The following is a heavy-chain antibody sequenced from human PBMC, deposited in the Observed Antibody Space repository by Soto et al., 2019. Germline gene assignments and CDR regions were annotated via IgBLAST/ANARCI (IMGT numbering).Heavy chain of an antibody. D-gene: IGHD3-16*01. CDR1: GFDFSGSA. Sequence: EMQLVESGGGLVQPGGSLKLSCAASGFDFSGSAMHWVRQPSGKGLEWVGRIRSKATGYATAYGASVSGRLTISRDVSNHTTYLPLHSLTPDATALYYCCRRVEGGSHYYGFDVWGPGTEVIVSS. CDR2: IRSKATGYAT. J-gene: IGHJ6*01. V-gene: IGHV3-73*02. CDR3: CRRVEGGSHYYGFDV.